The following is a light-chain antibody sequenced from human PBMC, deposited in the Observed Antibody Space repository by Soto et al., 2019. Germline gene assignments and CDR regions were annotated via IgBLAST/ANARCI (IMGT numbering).Light chain of an antibody. V-gene: IGKV3-15*01. CDR3: QHYKNWPRT. Sequence: EIVMTQSPATLSVSPGERATLSCRASQSVSSNLAWYQQKPGQAPRVLIYGASTRATGIPASFSGSGSGTEFTPTISSLQSEDFAVYYCQHYKNWPRTFGQGTKVEIK. CDR2: GAS. CDR1: QSVSSN. J-gene: IGKJ1*01.